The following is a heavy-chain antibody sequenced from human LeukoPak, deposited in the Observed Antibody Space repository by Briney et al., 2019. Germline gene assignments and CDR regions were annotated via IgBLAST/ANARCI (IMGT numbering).Heavy chain of an antibody. CDR3: ARDPSGSSSWVRFDY. V-gene: IGHV3-30*02. CDR2: IRYGGSNK. D-gene: IGHD6-13*01. CDR1: GFTFSNYD. Sequence: GGSLRLSCAASGFTFSNYDIHCVRQAPGKGLKWVAFIRYGGSNKYYADSVKGRFTISRDNAKNSLYLQMNSLRVEDTAVYYCARDPSGSSSWVRFDYWGQGTLVTVSS. J-gene: IGHJ4*02.